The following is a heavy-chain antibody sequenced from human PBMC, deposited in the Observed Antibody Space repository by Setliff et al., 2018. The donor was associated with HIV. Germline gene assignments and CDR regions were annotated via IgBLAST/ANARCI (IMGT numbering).Heavy chain of an antibody. CDR2: INVNNGNT. D-gene: IGHD3-22*01. CDR1: GYTFIHYD. V-gene: IGHV1-18*01. CDR3: ARDRDSSGYSYYFDY. Sequence: ASVKVSCKASGYTFIHYDVSWVRRAPGQGLEWMGWINVNNGNTNYAQKLQGRVTMTTDTSTSTAYMELRSLRPDDTAVYYCARDRDSSGYSYYFDYWGQGTLVTVSS. J-gene: IGHJ4*02.